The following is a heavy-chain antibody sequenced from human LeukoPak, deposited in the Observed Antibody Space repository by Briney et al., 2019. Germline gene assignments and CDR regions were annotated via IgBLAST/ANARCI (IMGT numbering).Heavy chain of an antibody. CDR1: GYTFTGYY. V-gene: IGHV1-2*02. Sequence: ASVKVSCKASGYTFTGYYIHWVRQAPGQGLECMGWINPNSGGTNYAQRFRGRVTMTRDTSITTVYMELSSLDSNDTAVCYCARDSRVSTGWPYYFDHWGQGTLVTVSP. D-gene: IGHD6-19*01. CDR3: ARDSRVSTGWPYYFDH. CDR2: INPNSGGT. J-gene: IGHJ4*02.